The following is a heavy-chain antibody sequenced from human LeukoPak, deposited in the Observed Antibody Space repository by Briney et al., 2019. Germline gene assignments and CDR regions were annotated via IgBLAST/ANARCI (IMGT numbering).Heavy chain of an antibody. V-gene: IGHV3-66*01. Sequence: GGSLRLSCAASGVTVSTNYMTWGRHAPGKGLEWVSLFYSGGSTDCVVPVKGRFTIFRDNSKDTLYLQMNSLRADDTAVYYCASLPPNQEADTNWYFDLWGRGTLVTVSS. CDR1: GVTVSTNY. D-gene: IGHD5-18*01. CDR2: FYSGGST. J-gene: IGHJ2*01. CDR3: ASLPPNQEADTNWYFDL.